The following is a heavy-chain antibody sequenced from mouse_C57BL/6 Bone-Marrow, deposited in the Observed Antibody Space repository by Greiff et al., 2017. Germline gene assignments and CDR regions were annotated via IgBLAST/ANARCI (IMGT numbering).Heavy chain of an antibody. CDR2: IYPGDGDT. Sequence: QVQLQQSGPELVKPGASVKISCKASGYAFSSSWMTWVKQRPGQGLEWIGRIYPGDGDTNYNGKFKGTATLTADNSSSTAYRQLSSLTSEDSAVYFCARGMDYWGQGTSVTVSA. CDR1: GYAFSSSW. CDR3: ARGMDY. V-gene: IGHV1-82*01. J-gene: IGHJ4*01.